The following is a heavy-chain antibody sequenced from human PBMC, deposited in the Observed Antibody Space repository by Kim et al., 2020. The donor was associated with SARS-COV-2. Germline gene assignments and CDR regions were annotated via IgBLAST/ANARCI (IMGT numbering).Heavy chain of an antibody. D-gene: IGHD2-2*02. V-gene: IGHV4-38-2*02. CDR1: GYSISSGYY. CDR2: IYHSGST. Sequence: SETLSLTCTVSGYSISSGYYWGWIRQPPGKGLEWIGSIYHSGSTYYNPSLKSRVTISVDTSKNQFSLKLSSVTAADTAVYYCARDLRLFVVVPAARPYYGMDVWCQGTTVTVSS. CDR3: ARDLRLFVVVPAARPYYGMDV. J-gene: IGHJ6*02.